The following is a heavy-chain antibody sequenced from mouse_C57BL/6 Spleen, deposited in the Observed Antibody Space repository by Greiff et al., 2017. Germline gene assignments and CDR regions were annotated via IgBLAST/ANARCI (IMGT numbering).Heavy chain of an antibody. CDR1: GFNITNYT. J-gene: IGHJ4*01. CDR3: ARNYGGGNYDAMDY. D-gene: IGHD1-1*02. V-gene: IGHV14-3*01. CDR2: INPSSGYT. Sequence: VQLQQSVAELVRPGASVKLSCKASGFNITNYTMHWVKQRPEQGLEWIGQINPSSGYTKSTPKFQDKDTITADTSSTTAYLQLSSLTSEDSAVYYCARNYGGGNYDAMDYWGQGTSVTVSS.